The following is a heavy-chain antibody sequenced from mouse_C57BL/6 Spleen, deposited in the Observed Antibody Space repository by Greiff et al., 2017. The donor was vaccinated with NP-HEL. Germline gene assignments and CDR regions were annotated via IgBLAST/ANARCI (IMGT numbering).Heavy chain of an antibody. Sequence: EVNVVESEGGLVQPGSSMKLSCTASGFTFSDYYMAWVRQVPEKGLEWVANISYDGSSTYYLDSLKSRFIISRDNAKNILYLQMSSLKSEDTATYYCARDEDYGRGGAMDYWGQGTSVTVSS. CDR2: ISYDGSST. CDR3: ARDEDYGRGGAMDY. V-gene: IGHV5-16*01. D-gene: IGHD1-1*01. CDR1: GFTFSDYY. J-gene: IGHJ4*01.